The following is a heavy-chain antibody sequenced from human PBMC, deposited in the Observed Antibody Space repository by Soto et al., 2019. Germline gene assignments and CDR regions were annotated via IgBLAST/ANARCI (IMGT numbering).Heavy chain of an antibody. CDR2: INAGNGNT. J-gene: IGHJ5*02. Sequence: GASVKVSCKASGYTFTSYAMHWVRQAPGQRLEWMGWINAGNGNTNYAQKLQGRVTMTTDTSTSTAYMELRSLRSDDTAVYYWARDHCSGGSCYPGKWFDPWGQGTLVTVSS. CDR1: GYTFTSYA. CDR3: ARDHCSGGSCYPGKWFDP. D-gene: IGHD2-15*01. V-gene: IGHV1-3*01.